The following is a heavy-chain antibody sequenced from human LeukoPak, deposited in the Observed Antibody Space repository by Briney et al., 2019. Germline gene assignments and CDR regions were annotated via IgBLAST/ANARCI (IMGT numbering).Heavy chain of an antibody. V-gene: IGHV3-7*03. D-gene: IGHD5-18*01. CDR3: ARGGTGGYSPVDY. Sequence: PGGSLRLSCAASGFTFSSFWMNWVRQAPGKGLEWVANIKQDGSERNYVDSVKGRSTISRDNAKNSLFLQMNSLRVEDTAVYYFARGGTGGYSPVDYWGKGTLVTASS. CDR1: GFTFSSFW. CDR2: IKQDGSER. J-gene: IGHJ4*02.